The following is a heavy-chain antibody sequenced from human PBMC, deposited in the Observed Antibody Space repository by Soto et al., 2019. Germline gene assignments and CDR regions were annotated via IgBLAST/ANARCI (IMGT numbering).Heavy chain of an antibody. D-gene: IGHD3-9*01. CDR3: GRVLNLGRYDY. V-gene: IGHV3-7*01. Sequence: WGSLRLSCAASGFTFSNFWMTWLRQAPGKGLEWLASINQNGGAMHYVDYVKGRFTVSRDNAKNSLYLQVNSLRAEDTDVFYCGRVLNLGRYDYWGQGTLVTVSS. CDR1: GFTFSNFW. CDR2: INQNGGAM. J-gene: IGHJ4*02.